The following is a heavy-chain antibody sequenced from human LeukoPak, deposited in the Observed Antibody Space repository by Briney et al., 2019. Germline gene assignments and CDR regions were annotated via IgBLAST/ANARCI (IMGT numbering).Heavy chain of an antibody. J-gene: IGHJ4*02. D-gene: IGHD3-3*01. Sequence: GASVKVSCKDSGYTFTSYDINWVRQATGQGLEWMGWMNPNSGNTGYAQKFQGRVTITRNTSISTAYMELSSLRSEDTAVYYCAREHNYHDFWSGYMYYFDYWGQGTLVTVSS. CDR1: GYTFTSYD. CDR2: MNPNSGNT. V-gene: IGHV1-8*03. CDR3: AREHNYHDFWSGYMYYFDY.